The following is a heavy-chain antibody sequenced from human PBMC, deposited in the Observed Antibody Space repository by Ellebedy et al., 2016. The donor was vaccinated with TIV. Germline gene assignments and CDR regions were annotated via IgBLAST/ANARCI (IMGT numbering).Heavy chain of an antibody. V-gene: IGHV4-34*01. J-gene: IGHJ3*02. D-gene: IGHD6-19*01. CDR2: IYYTGTT. Sequence: SETLSLTCAVYGGPFSAYYWGWLRQPPGKGLEWLGNIYYTGTTYISPSLKSRVTISVDTSKNQFSLNLTSATAADTALYHCARRGGWSGAFDIWGQGTMVTVSS. CDR3: ARRGGWSGAFDI. CDR1: GGPFSAYY.